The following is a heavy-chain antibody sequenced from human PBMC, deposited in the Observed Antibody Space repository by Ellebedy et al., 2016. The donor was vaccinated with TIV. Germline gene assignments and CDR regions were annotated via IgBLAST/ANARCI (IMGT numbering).Heavy chain of an antibody. Sequence: GGSLRLSXAASGFTFSRYAIHWVRQAPGKGLYWVAVISSDGSNKYFADSVKGRFTISRDNSKNTLYLQISSLRPEDTAVYYCARVRGYYGSGSYHPLDYWGQGTLVTVSS. CDR1: GFTFSRYA. CDR3: ARVRGYYGSGSYHPLDY. J-gene: IGHJ4*02. D-gene: IGHD3-10*01. CDR2: ISSDGSNK. V-gene: IGHV3-30*04.